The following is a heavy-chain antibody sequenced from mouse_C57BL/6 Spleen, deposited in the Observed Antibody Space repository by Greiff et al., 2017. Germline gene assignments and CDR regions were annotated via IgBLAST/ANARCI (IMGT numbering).Heavy chain of an antibody. J-gene: IGHJ4*01. D-gene: IGHD2-5*01. CDR1: GYAFSSSW. Sequence: QVQLQQSGPELVKPGASVKISCKASGYAFSSSWMNWVKQRPGTGLEWIGRIYPGDGDTNYNGKFKGKATLTADKSSSTAYMQLSSRTSEDSAVYFCARVNSNYEIGSMDYWGQGTSVTVSS. V-gene: IGHV1-82*01. CDR3: ARVNSNYEIGSMDY. CDR2: IYPGDGDT.